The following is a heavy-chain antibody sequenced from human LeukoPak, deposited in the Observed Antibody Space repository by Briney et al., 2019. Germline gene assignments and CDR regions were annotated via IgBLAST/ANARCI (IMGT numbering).Heavy chain of an antibody. V-gene: IGHV3-64*01. D-gene: IGHD2-2*02. CDR3: ADYTSLDY. CDR2: ISSNGVTS. Sequence: GGSLRLSCATSEFIFSNYKMHWVRQTPGKGLEYVSGISSNGVTSYYAMSVKGRFTISRDNSKNTLYLQMNSLRAEDTAIYYCADYTSLDYWGQGTLVTVSS. CDR1: EFIFSNYK. J-gene: IGHJ4*02.